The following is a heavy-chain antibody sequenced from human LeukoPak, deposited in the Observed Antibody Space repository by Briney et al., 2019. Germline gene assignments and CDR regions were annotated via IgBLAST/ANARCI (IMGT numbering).Heavy chain of an antibody. V-gene: IGHV3-48*04. CDR1: GLTFSISC. J-gene: IGHJ4*02. CDR3: ARDLRCSGSQGSSRLFDY. CDR2: IRGGGNTI. D-gene: IGHD2-2*01. Sequence: GGSHTLSCAASGLTFSISCMRWVRQAPGKGREWLSYIRGGGNTIYSADSRKGRFTISRDHAKHSLYLQMSILRAEDTAVYYCARDLRCSGSQGSSRLFDYWGQGTLVTVSS.